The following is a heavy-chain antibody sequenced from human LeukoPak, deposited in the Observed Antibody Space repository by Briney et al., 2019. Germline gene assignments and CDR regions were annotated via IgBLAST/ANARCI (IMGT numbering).Heavy chain of an antibody. J-gene: IGHJ3*02. CDR3: ARSTVALDAFDI. V-gene: IGHV1-18*01. CDR2: ISTYNGNT. CDR1: GYTFSSYG. Sequence: ASVKVSCKGSGYTFSSYGISWVRQAPGQGLEWMGWISTYNGNTNYAQKLQGRVTMTTDTSTSTAYMELRSLRSDDTAVYYCARSTVALDAFDIWGQGTMVTVSS. D-gene: IGHD4-11*01.